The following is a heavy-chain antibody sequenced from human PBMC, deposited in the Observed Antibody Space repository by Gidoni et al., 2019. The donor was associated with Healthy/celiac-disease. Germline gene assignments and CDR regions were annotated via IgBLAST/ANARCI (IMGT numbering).Heavy chain of an antibody. CDR2: ISYDGSNK. D-gene: IGHD1-26*01. Sequence: QVQLVESGGGVVQPGRSLRLSCAASGFTFSSYGMHWVRQAPGKGLEWVAVISYDGSNKYYADSVKGRFTISRDNSKNTLYLQMNSLRAEDTAVYYCAKGSLYSTLTTLDYWGQGTLVTVSS. J-gene: IGHJ4*02. CDR1: GFTFSSYG. V-gene: IGHV3-30*18. CDR3: AKGSLYSTLTTLDY.